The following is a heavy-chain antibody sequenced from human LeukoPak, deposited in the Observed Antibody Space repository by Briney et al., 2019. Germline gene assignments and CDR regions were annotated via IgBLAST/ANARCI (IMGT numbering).Heavy chain of an antibody. V-gene: IGHV3-11*04. Sequence: GGSLRLSCAASAFTFREYYMSWIRRAPGKGLEWLSSISTSGSLAYYADSVKGRFIISRDNAKNTLYLQMNSLRAEDTAVYYCANTVDYWGQGTLVTVSS. CDR3: ANTVDY. J-gene: IGHJ4*02. CDR1: AFTFREYY. D-gene: IGHD2-2*02. CDR2: ISTSGSLA.